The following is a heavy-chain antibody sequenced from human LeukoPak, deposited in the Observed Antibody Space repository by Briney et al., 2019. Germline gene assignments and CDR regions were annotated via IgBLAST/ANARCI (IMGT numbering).Heavy chain of an antibody. CDR2: IYYSGST. CDR1: GGSISSSSYY. D-gene: IGHD1-1*01. CDR3: ARELERLNWFDP. Sequence: SATLSLTCTVSGGSISSSSYYWGWIRQPPGKGLEWIGSIYYSGSTYYNPSLKSRVTISVDTSKNQFSLKLSSVTAADTAVYYCARELERLNWFDPWGQGTLVTVSS. J-gene: IGHJ5*02. V-gene: IGHV4-39*07.